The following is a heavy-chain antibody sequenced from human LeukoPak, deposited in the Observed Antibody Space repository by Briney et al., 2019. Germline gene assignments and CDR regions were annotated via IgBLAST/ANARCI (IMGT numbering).Heavy chain of an antibody. V-gene: IGHV4-59*08. CDR3: ARTYCGGDCRGYYYSYYMDV. CDR2: IYYSGST. D-gene: IGHD2-21*02. J-gene: IGHJ6*03. Sequence: SVTLSLTCTIPADSIINYYWSWIRQPPGKGLEWIGYIYYSGSTNYNPSLKSRVTISVDTSKNQFSLRLSSVTAADTAVYYCARTYCGGDCRGYYYSYYMDVWGKGTTVTISS. CDR1: ADSIINYY.